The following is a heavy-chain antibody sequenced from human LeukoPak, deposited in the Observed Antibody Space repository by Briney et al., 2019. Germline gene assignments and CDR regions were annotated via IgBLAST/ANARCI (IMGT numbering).Heavy chain of an antibody. CDR3: ATAYYYATAD. J-gene: IGHJ4*02. V-gene: IGHV3-30*04. CDR1: GFTFSTYA. CDR2: ISDDGRHN. D-gene: IGHD3-10*01. Sequence: GGSLRLSCAASGFTFSTYAMNWVRQAPGKGLEWVAVISDDGRHNYYADSVKGRFTISRDNAKNSLYLQMNSLRAEDTAVYYCATAYYYATADWGQGTLVTVSS.